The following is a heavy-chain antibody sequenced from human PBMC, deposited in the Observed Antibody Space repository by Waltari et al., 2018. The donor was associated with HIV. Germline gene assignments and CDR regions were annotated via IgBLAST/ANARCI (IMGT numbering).Heavy chain of an antibody. V-gene: IGHV4-59*01. D-gene: IGHD1-26*01. CDR1: RDSTSNYL. J-gene: IGHJ4*02. CDR3: ARVVSSLTGTYWAYYFDS. CDR2: LSFSGTV. Sequence: QVQLQESGPGLVQPSATLSLTCNVTRDSTSNYLWGWIRQPPGKGLEWIAFLSFSGTVTYNPSLQSRVRLSLDTSVSHLSLRLTFMTAADTAVYYCARVVSSLTGTYWAYYFDSWGQGKLVFVSS.